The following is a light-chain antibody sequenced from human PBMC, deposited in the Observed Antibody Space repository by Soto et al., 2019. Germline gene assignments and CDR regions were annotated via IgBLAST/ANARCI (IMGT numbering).Light chain of an antibody. CDR3: QQYNNYPYT. CDR1: QTISSW. Sequence: DIQMTQSPSSLSASVGDRVTITCRASQTISSWLAWYQQNPGKAPKLLIYAASSLESGVPSRFSGSGSGTEFTLTISSLQPDDFATYYCQQYNNYPYTFGQGTKVEIK. CDR2: AAS. V-gene: IGKV1-5*01. J-gene: IGKJ1*01.